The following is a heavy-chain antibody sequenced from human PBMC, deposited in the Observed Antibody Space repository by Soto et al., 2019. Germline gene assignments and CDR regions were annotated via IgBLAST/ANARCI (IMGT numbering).Heavy chain of an antibody. V-gene: IGHV3-30-3*01. CDR1: GFTFSSYA. J-gene: IGHJ6*02. D-gene: IGHD5-18*01. Sequence: QVQLVESGGGVVQPGRSLRLSCAASGFTFSSYAMHWVRQAPGKGLEWVAVISYDGSNKYYADSVKGRFTISRDNSKNTLYLQMNSLRAEATAVYYCARDILRLYSYGTSYGMDVWGQGTTVTVSS. CDR2: ISYDGSNK. CDR3: ARDILRLYSYGTSYGMDV.